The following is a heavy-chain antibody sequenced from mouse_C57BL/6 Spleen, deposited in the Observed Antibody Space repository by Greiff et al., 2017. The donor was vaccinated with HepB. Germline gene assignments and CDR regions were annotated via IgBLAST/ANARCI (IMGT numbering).Heavy chain of an antibody. CDR3: ARYRLLLGWYFDV. V-gene: IGHV7-3*01. CDR2: IRNKANGYTT. D-gene: IGHD2-3*01. CDR1: GFTFTDYY. J-gene: IGHJ1*03. Sequence: EVHLVESGGGLVQPGGSLSLSCAASGFTFTDYYMSWVRQPPGKALEWLGFIRNKANGYTTEYSASVKGRFTISRDNSQSILYLQMNALRAEASATNSCARYRLLLGWYFDVWGTGTTVTVSS.